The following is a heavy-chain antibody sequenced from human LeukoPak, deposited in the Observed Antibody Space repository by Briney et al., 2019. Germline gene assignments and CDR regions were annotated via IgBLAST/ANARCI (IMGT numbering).Heavy chain of an antibody. D-gene: IGHD5-18*01. CDR3: ARGQLWQTGWFDP. J-gene: IGHJ5*02. CDR2: ISSTSSYI. V-gene: IGHV3-21*01. CDR1: GXTFSDYS. Sequence: KAGGSLRPSCAASGXTFSDYSMHWVRQAPGKGLEWVSCISSTSSYIYYADSVRGRFTISRDNAKNSLYLQMNSLRAEDTAVYYCARGQLWQTGWFDPWGQGTLVTVSS.